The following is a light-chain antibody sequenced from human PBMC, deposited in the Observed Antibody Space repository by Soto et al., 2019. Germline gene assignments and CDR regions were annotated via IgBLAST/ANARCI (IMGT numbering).Light chain of an antibody. CDR3: QQYGSSPPTT. Sequence: EIVLTQSPGTLSLSPGERATLSCRASQSVSSSYLAWYQQKPGQAPRLLIYDASNRATGIPARFSGSGSGTDFTLTISRLEPEDFAVYYCQQYGSSPPTTFGQGTKVDIK. V-gene: IGKV3-20*01. CDR1: QSVSSSY. J-gene: IGKJ1*01. CDR2: DAS.